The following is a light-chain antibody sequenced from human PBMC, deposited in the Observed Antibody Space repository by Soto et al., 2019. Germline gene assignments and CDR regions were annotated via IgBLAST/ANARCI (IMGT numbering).Light chain of an antibody. CDR3: QEYNDWPRGT. CDR1: QSVNTN. CDR2: AAS. J-gene: IGKJ1*01. V-gene: IGKV3-15*01. Sequence: EVVMTQSPATLSVSPGERATLSCRASQSVNTNLAWYQQKPGEAPRVLIYAASTRATDVPDRFSGSGSGTDFTLTISSLQSEDFVLYYCQEYNDWPRGTFGQGT.